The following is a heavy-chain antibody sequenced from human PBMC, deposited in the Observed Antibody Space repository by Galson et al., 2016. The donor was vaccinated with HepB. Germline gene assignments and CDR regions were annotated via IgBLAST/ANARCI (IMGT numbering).Heavy chain of an antibody. V-gene: IGHV3-11*01. CDR2: ISSSGSTI. D-gene: IGHD6-6*01. CDR3: ARTRGSSSSEVFHFDY. Sequence: SLRLSCAASGFTFSDYYMSWIRQAPGKGLEWVSYISSSGSTIYYADSAKGRFTFSRDNAKNSLYLQMNSLGAEDKAVYYCARTRGSSSSEVFHFDYWGQGTLVTVSS. CDR1: GFTFSDYY. J-gene: IGHJ4*02.